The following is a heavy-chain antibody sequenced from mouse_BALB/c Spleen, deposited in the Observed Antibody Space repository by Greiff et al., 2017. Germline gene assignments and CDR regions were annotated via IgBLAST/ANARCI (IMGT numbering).Heavy chain of an antibody. V-gene: IGHV5-17*02. CDR3: ARENYGCQYAMDY. Sequence: EVKLVESGAGLVQPGGSRKLSCAASGFTFSSFGMHWVRQAPEQGLEWVAYISSGSSTIYYADTVKGRFTISRDNPKNTLFLQMTSLRSEDTAMYYYARENYGCQYAMDYWGQGTSVTVSA. CDR2: ISSGSSTI. CDR1: GFTFSSFG. D-gene: IGHD2-2*01. J-gene: IGHJ4*01.